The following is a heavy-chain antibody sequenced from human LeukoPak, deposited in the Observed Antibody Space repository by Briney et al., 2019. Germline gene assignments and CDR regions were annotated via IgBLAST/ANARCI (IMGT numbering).Heavy chain of an antibody. CDR3: ASAARVDAFDI. D-gene: IGHD6-6*01. Sequence: SVKVSCKASGCTFSIYAISWVRQAPGQGLEWMGGIIPIFGTANYAQKFQGRVTITTDDSTSTAYMELSSLRSEDTAVYYCASAARVDAFDIWGQGTMVTVSS. CDR1: GCTFSIYA. V-gene: IGHV1-69*05. J-gene: IGHJ3*02. CDR2: IIPIFGTA.